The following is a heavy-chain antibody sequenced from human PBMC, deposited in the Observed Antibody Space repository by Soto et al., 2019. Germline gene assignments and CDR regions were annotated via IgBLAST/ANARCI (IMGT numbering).Heavy chain of an antibody. D-gene: IGHD5-12*01. CDR3: ARDLGGYSGYDPWYYYGMDV. J-gene: IGHJ6*02. CDR2: IIPILGIA. CDR1: GGTFSSYT. Sequence: SVKVSYKASGGTFSSYTISWVRQAPGQGLEWMGRIIPILGIANYAQKFQGRVTITADKSTSTAYMELSSLRSEDTAVYYCARDLGGYSGYDPWYYYGMDVWGQGTTVTVSS. V-gene: IGHV1-69*04.